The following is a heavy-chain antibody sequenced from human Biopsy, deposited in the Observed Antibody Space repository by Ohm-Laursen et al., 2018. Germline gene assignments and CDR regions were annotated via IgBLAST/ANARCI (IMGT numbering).Heavy chain of an antibody. Sequence: SSVKVSCNSSGGPSSNYAFSWVRQAPGQGLEWVGRIVPILGHLNYAQRFQGRVSITADKSTTYVYMELSRLTSGDTAVYYCAADADGYYTEFDYWGPGTLVTVSS. CDR2: IVPILGHL. D-gene: IGHD3-3*01. V-gene: IGHV1-69*04. CDR3: AADADGYYTEFDY. J-gene: IGHJ4*02. CDR1: GGPSSNYA.